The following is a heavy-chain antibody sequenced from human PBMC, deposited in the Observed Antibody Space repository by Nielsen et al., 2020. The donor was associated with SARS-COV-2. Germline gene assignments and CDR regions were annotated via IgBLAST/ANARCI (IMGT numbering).Heavy chain of an antibody. CDR1: GFTISRYS. D-gene: IGHD6-6*01. J-gene: IGHJ6*03. V-gene: IGHV3-21*01. CDR2: ISSTSSYI. CDR3: AREGLDYYYMDV. Sequence: GGSLRLSCEASGFTISRYSMNWVRQAPGKGLEWVSSISSTSSYIYYADSVKGRFTISRDNAKNSLYLQMNSLRAEDTAVYYCAREGLDYYYMDVWGKGTTVTVSS.